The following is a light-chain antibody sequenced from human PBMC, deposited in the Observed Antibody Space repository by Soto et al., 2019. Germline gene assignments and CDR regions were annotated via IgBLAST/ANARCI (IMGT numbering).Light chain of an antibody. J-gene: IGLJ1*01. Sequence: QPLLTNPADVSGSPGQSIPIARNGSGIDVGAYKLASWYEQHPGKAPKLIICEVNTRPSGISNRFSGSKSGDTASLTISGLQAEDEADYFCCSYAGTVAYVFGTGTKVTVL. CDR2: EVN. CDR3: CSYAGTVAYV. CDR1: GIDVGAYKL. V-gene: IGLV2-23*02.